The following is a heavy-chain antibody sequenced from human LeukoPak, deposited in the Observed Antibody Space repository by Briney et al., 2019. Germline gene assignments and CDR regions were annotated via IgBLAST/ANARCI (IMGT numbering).Heavy chain of an antibody. Sequence: GGSLRLSCAAPGFTFSSYAMHWVRQAPGKGLEWVAVISYDGSNKYYADSVKGRFTISRDNSKNTLYLQMSSLRAEDTAVYYCARGSYGDYESYFDYWGQGTLVTVSS. V-gene: IGHV3-30-3*01. CDR3: ARGSYGDYESYFDY. CDR1: GFTFSSYA. CDR2: ISYDGSNK. D-gene: IGHD4-17*01. J-gene: IGHJ4*02.